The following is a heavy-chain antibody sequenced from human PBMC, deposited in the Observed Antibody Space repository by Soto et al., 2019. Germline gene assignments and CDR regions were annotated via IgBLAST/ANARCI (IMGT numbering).Heavy chain of an antibody. Sequence: QVQLVQSGAEVKKPGSSVKVSCTASGGTFSSYAISWVRQAPGQGLEWMGGVIPIFGTANYAQKFQGRVTITADESTSTAYMELRSLRAEDTAVYYCARRSPGPVAGTFDYWGQGTLVTVSS. J-gene: IGHJ4*02. CDR1: GGTFSSYA. CDR2: VIPIFGTA. CDR3: ARRSPGPVAGTFDY. V-gene: IGHV1-69*01. D-gene: IGHD6-19*01.